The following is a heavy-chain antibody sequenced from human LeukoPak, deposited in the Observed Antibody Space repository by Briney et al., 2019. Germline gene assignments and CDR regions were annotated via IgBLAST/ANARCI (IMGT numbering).Heavy chain of an antibody. J-gene: IGHJ4*02. Sequence: SQTLSLTCAISGDSVSSNSAAWNWIRQSPSRGLEWLGRTYYRSKWYNDYAVSVKSRITINPDTSKNQFSLQLNSVTPGGAAVYYCARDRAAAGTIIDYWGQGTLVTVSS. D-gene: IGHD6-13*01. V-gene: IGHV6-1*01. CDR3: ARDRAAAGTIIDY. CDR2: TYYRSKWYN. CDR1: GDSVSSNSAA.